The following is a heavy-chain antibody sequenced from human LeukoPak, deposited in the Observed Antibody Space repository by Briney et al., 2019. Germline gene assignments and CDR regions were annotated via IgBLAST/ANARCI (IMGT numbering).Heavy chain of an antibody. CDR3: AKGNNGCYDS. D-gene: IGHD2-15*01. V-gene: IGHV3-23*01. CDR2: ISGNSGYT. Sequence: PGGSLRLSCAASGFTFSSYAMSWVRQAPGKGLEWVSSISGNSGYTYHADSVKGRFTISRDNSKNTLYMQMNSLRAEDTAVYYCAKGNNGCYDSWGQGTLVTVSS. J-gene: IGHJ4*02. CDR1: GFTFSSYA.